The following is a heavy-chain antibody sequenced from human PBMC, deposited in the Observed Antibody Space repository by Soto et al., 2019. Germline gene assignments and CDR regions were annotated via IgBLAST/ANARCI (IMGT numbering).Heavy chain of an antibody. V-gene: IGHV3-33*01. CDR1: GFTFSSYG. J-gene: IGHJ6*02. D-gene: IGHD2-15*01. Sequence: HPGGSLRLSCAASGFTFSSYGMHWVRQAPGKGLEWVAVIWYDGSNKYYADSVKGRFTISRDNSKNTLYLQMNSLRAEDTAVYYCARASDGWYYYYGMDVWGQGTTVTV. CDR3: ARASDGWYYYYGMDV. CDR2: IWYDGSNK.